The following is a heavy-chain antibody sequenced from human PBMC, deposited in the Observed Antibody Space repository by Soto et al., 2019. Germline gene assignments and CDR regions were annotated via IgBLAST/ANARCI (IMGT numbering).Heavy chain of an antibody. CDR3: AKGSYYDSSGFLDY. V-gene: IGHV3-30*18. Sequence: PGGSLRLSCAASGFTFSSYGMHWVRQAPGKGLEWVAVISYDGSNKHYADSVKGRFTISRDNSKNTLYLQMNSLRAEDTAVYYCAKGSYYDSSGFLDYWGQGTLVTVSS. J-gene: IGHJ4*02. D-gene: IGHD3-22*01. CDR1: GFTFSSYG. CDR2: ISYDGSNK.